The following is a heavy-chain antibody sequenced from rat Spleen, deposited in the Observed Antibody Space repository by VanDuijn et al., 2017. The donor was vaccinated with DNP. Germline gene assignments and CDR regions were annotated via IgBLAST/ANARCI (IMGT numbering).Heavy chain of an antibody. CDR2: ISPGGSST. CDR3: VTHPSWFGY. CDR1: GFIFSNYD. V-gene: IGHV5-25*01. J-gene: IGHJ3*01. Sequence: EVQLVESGGDLVQPGRSLKLSCVVSGFIFSNYDMAWVRQAPTKGLEWVASISPGGSSTYYRDSVKGRFTVSRDNAKSSLYLQMDSLRSEDTATYYCVTHPSWFGYWGPGTLVTVSS.